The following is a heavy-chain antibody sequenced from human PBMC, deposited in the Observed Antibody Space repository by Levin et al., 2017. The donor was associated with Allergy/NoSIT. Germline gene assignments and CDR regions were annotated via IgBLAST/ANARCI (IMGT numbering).Heavy chain of an antibody. D-gene: IGHD6-6*01. CDR1: GGSISSRTHY. Sequence: ESLKISCTVSGGSISSRTHYWGWVRQAPGKGLEWIGSIYYSGVTYYNPSLKSRVTISVDRFQNQFSLKLRSVTAADTAVYYCARERDLIGARAPFDYWGQGTLVTVSS. J-gene: IGHJ4*02. V-gene: IGHV4-39*07. CDR3: ARERDLIGARAPFDY. CDR2: IYYSGVT.